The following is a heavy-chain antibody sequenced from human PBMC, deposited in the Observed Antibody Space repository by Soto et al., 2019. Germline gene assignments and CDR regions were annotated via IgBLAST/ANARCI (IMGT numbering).Heavy chain of an antibody. CDR1: GGTFSSYA. J-gene: IGHJ4*02. CDR2: VIPIFGTA. Sequence: QVQLVQSGAEVKKPGSSVKVSCKASGGTFSSYAISWVRQAPGQELEWMGGVIPIFGTANYAQKFQGSVKITADESTSAAYRELSSLGSEDRAVYYCASRPYSSGWSNGRAMSDYFDYWGQGTLVTVCS. V-gene: IGHV1-69*01. CDR3: ASRPYSSGWSNGRAMSDYFDY. D-gene: IGHD6-19*01.